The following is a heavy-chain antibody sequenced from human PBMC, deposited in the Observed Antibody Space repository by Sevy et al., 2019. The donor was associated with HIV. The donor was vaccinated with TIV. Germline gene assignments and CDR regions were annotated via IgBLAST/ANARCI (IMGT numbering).Heavy chain of an antibody. V-gene: IGHV3-21*01. CDR3: ARPYGSGSWEAFDI. J-gene: IGHJ3*02. CDR2: ISSSANYI. CDR1: GFTFNTYT. Sequence: GGSLRLSCAASGFTFNTYTMNWVRQAPGEGLEWVSSISSSANYIYYADSVKGRFTISRDNAKNSLFLQMNNLRAEDTAVYYCARPYGSGSWEAFDIWGQRTMVTVSS. D-gene: IGHD3-10*01.